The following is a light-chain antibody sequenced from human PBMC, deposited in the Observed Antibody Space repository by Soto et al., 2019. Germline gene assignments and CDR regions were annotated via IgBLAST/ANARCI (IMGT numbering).Light chain of an antibody. CDR3: QQYGSSPYT. V-gene: IGKV3D-20*01. CDR1: QSVSSSY. CDR2: DAS. J-gene: IGKJ2*01. Sequence: EIVLTQSPATLSLSPGERATLSCGARQSVSSSYLAWYQQKPGLAPRLLLYDASSRATGIPDRFSGSGSGTDFTLTTSRLEAEDFAVYYCQQYGSSPYTFGQGTKREIK.